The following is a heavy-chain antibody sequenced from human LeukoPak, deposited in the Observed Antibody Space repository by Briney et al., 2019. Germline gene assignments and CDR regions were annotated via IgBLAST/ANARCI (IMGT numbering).Heavy chain of an antibody. J-gene: IGHJ4*02. V-gene: IGHV4-39*01. CDR2: IYYSGST. D-gene: IGHD3-22*01. CDR1: GGSISSSSYY. CDR3: ARPRRGDTMIVV. Sequence: PSETLSLTCTVSGGSISSSSYYWGWIRQPPGTGLEWIGSIYYSGSTYYNPSLKSRVTISVDTSKNQFSLKLSSVTAADTAVYYCARPRRGDTMIVVWGQGTLLTVSS.